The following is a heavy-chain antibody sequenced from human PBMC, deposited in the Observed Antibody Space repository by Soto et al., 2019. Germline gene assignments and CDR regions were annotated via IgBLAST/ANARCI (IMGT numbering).Heavy chain of an antibody. Sequence: PSETLSLTCIVSGGSITNYYWSWIRQPPGKGLEWIGYIYYGGTTEYNPSLKSRVTISADTSTSTAYMELRSLRSDDTAVYYCARGSTGTFDYWGQGTLVTVSS. V-gene: IGHV4-59*01. CDR1: GGSITNYY. CDR2: IYYGGTT. D-gene: IGHD4-17*01. J-gene: IGHJ4*02. CDR3: ARGSTGTFDY.